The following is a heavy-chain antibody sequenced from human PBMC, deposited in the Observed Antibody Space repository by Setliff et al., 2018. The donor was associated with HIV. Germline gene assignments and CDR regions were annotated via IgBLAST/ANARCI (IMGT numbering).Heavy chain of an antibody. D-gene: IGHD1-1*01. J-gene: IGHJ4*02. Sequence: GASVKVSCKASGYTFTTSGVSWFRQAPGQGLEWMGWIGTYNGDTKFAQRFQGRVTVATDTSASTAYMELRSLRSDDTAVYFCARAIQLETFDFWGQGTLVTVSS. CDR1: GYTFTTSG. CDR3: ARAIQLETFDF. CDR2: IGTYNGDT. V-gene: IGHV1-18*01.